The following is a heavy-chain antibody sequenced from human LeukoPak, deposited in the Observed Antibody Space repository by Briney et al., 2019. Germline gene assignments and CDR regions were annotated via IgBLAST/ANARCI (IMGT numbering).Heavy chain of an antibody. J-gene: IGHJ4*02. CDR1: GFTFDDYT. Sequence: GGSLRLSCAASGFTFDDYTMHWVRQAPGKGLGWVSLISWDGGSTYYADSVKGRFTISRDNSKNSLYLQMNSLRTEDTALYYCAKDIVRAVAGNGFDYWGQGTLVTVSS. V-gene: IGHV3-43*01. D-gene: IGHD6-19*01. CDR2: ISWDGGST. CDR3: AKDIVRAVAGNGFDY.